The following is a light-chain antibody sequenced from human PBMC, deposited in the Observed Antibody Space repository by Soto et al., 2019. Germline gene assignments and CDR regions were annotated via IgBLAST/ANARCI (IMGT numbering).Light chain of an antibody. CDR2: GAS. Sequence: ILLTRSPATLLCSPGERATCSCRARQSVRSSSLAWYQQIPGQAPRLLFYGASSRATGIPDRFSGSGSGTDFTLTISRLEPADFAVYYCQQYGSSPRTFGQGTKVEVK. J-gene: IGKJ1*01. CDR1: QSVRSSS. V-gene: IGKV3-20*01. CDR3: QQYGSSPRT.